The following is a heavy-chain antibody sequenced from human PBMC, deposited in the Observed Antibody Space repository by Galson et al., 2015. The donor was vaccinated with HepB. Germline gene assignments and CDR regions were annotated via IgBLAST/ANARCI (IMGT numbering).Heavy chain of an antibody. D-gene: IGHD6-19*01. Sequence: SLRLSCAASGFTFSSYSMNWVRQAPGKGLEWVSYISSSSSTIYYADSVKGRFTISRDNVKNSLYLQMNSLRAEDTAVYYCARLLAHSGEPWFDPWGQGTLVTVSS. CDR1: GFTFSSYS. CDR2: ISSSSSTI. CDR3: ARLLAHSGEPWFDP. V-gene: IGHV3-48*01. J-gene: IGHJ5*02.